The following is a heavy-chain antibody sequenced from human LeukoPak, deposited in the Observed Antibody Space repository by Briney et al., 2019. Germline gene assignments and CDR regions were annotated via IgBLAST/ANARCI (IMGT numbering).Heavy chain of an antibody. V-gene: IGHV1-46*01. CDR3: ARYDILTGSPY. CDR2: INPSDGST. Sequence: GASVKVSCKASGYTFTGYYLHWVRQAPGQGLEWMGIINPSDGSTSYVQKLQGRVTMTTDTSTSTAYMELRSLRSDDTAVYYCARYDILTGSPYWGQGTLVTVSS. J-gene: IGHJ4*02. CDR1: GYTFTGYY. D-gene: IGHD3-9*01.